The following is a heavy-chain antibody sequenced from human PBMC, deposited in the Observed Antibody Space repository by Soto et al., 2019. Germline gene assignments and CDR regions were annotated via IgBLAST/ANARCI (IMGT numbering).Heavy chain of an antibody. D-gene: IGHD6-19*01. CDR1: GFTFSTYA. Sequence: PGGSLRLSCAASGFTFSTYAMNWFRQAPGKGLEWVSGISGSGDSTYYADSVKGRFTVSRDNSKNTLYLQMHSLRAEDTAVFYCAKERSSGWSFDYWGQGTLVTVSS. CDR2: ISGSGDST. J-gene: IGHJ4*02. V-gene: IGHV3-23*01. CDR3: AKERSSGWSFDY.